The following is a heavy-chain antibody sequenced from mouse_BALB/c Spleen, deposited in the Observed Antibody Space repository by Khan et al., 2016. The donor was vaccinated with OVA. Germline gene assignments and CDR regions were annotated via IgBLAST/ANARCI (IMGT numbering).Heavy chain of an antibody. J-gene: IGHJ3*01. CDR2: ISSGGSYT. Sequence: EVQLVESGGDLVKPGGSLKLSCAASGFTFSTYGMSWVRQTPDKRLEWVAAISSGGSYTYYPDSVKGRFTISRDNAKNHLNLQMSSLKSEDTAMYYCTRLAYYYNSEGFAYWGQGTLVTVSA. V-gene: IGHV5-6*01. D-gene: IGHD1-1*01. CDR3: TRLAYYYNSEGFAY. CDR1: GFTFSTYG.